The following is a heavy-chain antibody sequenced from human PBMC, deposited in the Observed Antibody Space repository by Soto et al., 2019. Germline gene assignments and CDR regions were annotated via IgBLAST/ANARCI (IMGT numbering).Heavy chain of an antibody. CDR2: ISGSGGST. CDR1: GFTFSSYA. V-gene: IGHV3-23*01. J-gene: IGHJ4*02. Sequence: GGSLRLSCAASGFTFSSYAMSWVRQAPGKGLEWVSAISGSGGSTYYADSVKGRFTISRDNSKNMLYLRMNSLRAEDTAVFYCAKDRAIRPGSDFDYWGQGTQVTVSS. D-gene: IGHD3-9*01. CDR3: AKDRAIRPGSDFDY.